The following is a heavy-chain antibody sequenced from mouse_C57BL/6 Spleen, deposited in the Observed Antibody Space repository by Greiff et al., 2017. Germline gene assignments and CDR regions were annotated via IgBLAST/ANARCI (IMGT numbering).Heavy chain of an antibody. V-gene: IGHV1-62-2*01. CDR3: ARHEDYYYGSSNYFGY. Sequence: QVQLQQSGAELVKPGASVKLSCKASGYTFTGYTIHWVKQRSGQGLEWIGWFYPGSGSIKYNEKFKDKATLTADKSSSTVYMELSRLTSADSAVYFGARHEDYYYGSSNYFGYWGQGTTLTVSS. CDR2: FYPGSGSI. J-gene: IGHJ2*01. CDR1: GYTFTGYT. D-gene: IGHD1-1*01.